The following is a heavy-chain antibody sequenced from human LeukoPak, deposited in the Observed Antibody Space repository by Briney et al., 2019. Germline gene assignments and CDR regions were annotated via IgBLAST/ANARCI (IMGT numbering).Heavy chain of an antibody. CDR2: IHYGGST. CDR1: GGTISSYY. V-gene: IGHV4-59*08. J-gene: IGHJ4*02. D-gene: IGHD6-19*01. CDR3: ARWYSSGWAFDY. Sequence: SETLSLTCTVSGGTISSYYWNWIRQPPGKGLEWIGYIHYGGSTKYNPSLKSRVTISVDTSKNQFSLKLSSVTAADTAVYYCARWYSSGWAFDYWGQGTLVTDSS.